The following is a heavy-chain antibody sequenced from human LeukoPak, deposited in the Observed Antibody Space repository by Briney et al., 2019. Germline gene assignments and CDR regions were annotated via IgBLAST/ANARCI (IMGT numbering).Heavy chain of an antibody. V-gene: IGHV4-30-4*08. CDR1: GDSVSTGDYY. D-gene: IGHD2-15*01. CDR3: ARQFCSGGSCYSGLFDP. J-gene: IGHJ5*02. Sequence: PSETLSLTCTVSGDSVSTGDYYWSWIRQPPGKDQECIGYMYYSGSSYYNPSFKSRVTISVDRSKNQFSLILNSMTAADTAVYYCARQFCSGGSCYSGLFDPWGQGTLVTVSS. CDR2: MYYSGSS.